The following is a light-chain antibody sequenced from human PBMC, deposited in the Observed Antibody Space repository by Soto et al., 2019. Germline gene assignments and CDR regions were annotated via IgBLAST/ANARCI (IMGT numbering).Light chain of an antibody. CDR3: QQYGSSPWT. Sequence: EIVLTQSPGTLSLSPGEGATLSCRASQSVSSSFLAWYQQKPGQAPRLLIYGASSRATGIPDRFRGSASGTDFTPTISRLEPEDFALYYCQQYGSSPWTFGQGTKVEIK. CDR2: GAS. V-gene: IGKV3-20*01. CDR1: QSVSSSF. J-gene: IGKJ1*01.